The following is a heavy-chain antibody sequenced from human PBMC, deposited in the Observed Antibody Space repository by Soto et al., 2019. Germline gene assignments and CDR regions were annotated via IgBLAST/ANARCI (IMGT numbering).Heavy chain of an antibody. CDR1: GFTFSSYW. Sequence: HPGGSLRLSCAASGFTFSSYWMSWVRQAPGKGLEWVANIKQDGSEKYYVDSVKGRFTISRDNAKNSLYLQMNSLRAEDTAVYYCARVVCCSSTSCYGGFDYWGQGTLVTVSS. CDR2: IKQDGSEK. J-gene: IGHJ4*02. D-gene: IGHD2-2*01. V-gene: IGHV3-7*01. CDR3: ARVVCCSSTSCYGGFDY.